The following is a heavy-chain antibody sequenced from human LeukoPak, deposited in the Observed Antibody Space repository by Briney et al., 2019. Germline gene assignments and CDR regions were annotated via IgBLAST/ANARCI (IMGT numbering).Heavy chain of an antibody. D-gene: IGHD3-9*01. Sequence: ASVKVSCKASGYTFTSYYMHWVRQAPGQGLEWMGIINPSGGSTSYAQKFQGRVTMTRDTSTSTVYMELSSLRSEDTAVYNCARDIHFDDGRDYWGQGTLVTVSS. V-gene: IGHV1-46*01. J-gene: IGHJ4*02. CDR1: GYTFTSYY. CDR3: ARDIHFDDGRDY. CDR2: INPSGGST.